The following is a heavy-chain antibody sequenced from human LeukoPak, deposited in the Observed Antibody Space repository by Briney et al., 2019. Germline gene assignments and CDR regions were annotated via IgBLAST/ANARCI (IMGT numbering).Heavy chain of an antibody. CDR1: GYTFTSYG. Sequence: ASVKVSCKASGYTFTSYGISWVRQAPGQGLEWMGWISAYNGNTNYAQKLQGRVTMTTDTSTSTAYMELRSLRSDDTAVYYCARGGEPFGFRGSYHLHFDYWGQGTLVTVSS. D-gene: IGHD1-26*01. J-gene: IGHJ4*02. V-gene: IGHV1-18*01. CDR2: ISAYNGNT. CDR3: ARGGEPFGFRGSYHLHFDY.